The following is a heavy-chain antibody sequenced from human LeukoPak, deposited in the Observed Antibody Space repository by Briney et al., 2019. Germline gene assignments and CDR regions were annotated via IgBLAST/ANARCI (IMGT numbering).Heavy chain of an antibody. CDR2: IFHSGNS. J-gene: IGHJ5*02. CDR1: GDSISSGDYS. Sequence: SETLSLTCAVSGDSISSGDYSWSWLRQPSGKGLEWIGYIFHSGNSYYNPSLKSRVTISVDKSKNQFSLRLTSVTAADTAVYYCARELWFVNAPGSWLDLWGQGALVTVSS. D-gene: IGHD3-10*01. CDR3: ARELWFVNAPGSWLDL. V-gene: IGHV4-30-2*01.